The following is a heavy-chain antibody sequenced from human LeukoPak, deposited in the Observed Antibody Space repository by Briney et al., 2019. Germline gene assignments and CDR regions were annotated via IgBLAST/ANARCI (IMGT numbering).Heavy chain of an antibody. Sequence: GGSLRLSCAASGFTFSSYAMSWVRQAPGKGLEWVSAISGSGGSTYYADSVKGRFTISRDNSKNTLYLQMNSLRAEDTAVYYCANHYYDSSGYHQSYYMDVWGKGTTVTISS. V-gene: IGHV3-23*01. J-gene: IGHJ6*03. CDR3: ANHYYDSSGYHQSYYMDV. CDR2: ISGSGGST. D-gene: IGHD3-22*01. CDR1: GFTFSSYA.